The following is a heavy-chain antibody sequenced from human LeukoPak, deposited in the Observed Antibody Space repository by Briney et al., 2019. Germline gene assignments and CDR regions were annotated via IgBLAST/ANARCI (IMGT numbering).Heavy chain of an antibody. Sequence: SETLSLTCTVSGGSISSGSYYWSWIRQPAGKGLERIGRIYTSGSTNYNPSLKSRVTISVDTSKNQFSLKLSSVTAADTAVYYCAREGGSSIYYYMDVWGKGTTVTVSS. J-gene: IGHJ6*03. CDR2: IYTSGST. CDR1: GGSISSGSYY. D-gene: IGHD1-26*01. V-gene: IGHV4-61*02. CDR3: AREGGSSIYYYMDV.